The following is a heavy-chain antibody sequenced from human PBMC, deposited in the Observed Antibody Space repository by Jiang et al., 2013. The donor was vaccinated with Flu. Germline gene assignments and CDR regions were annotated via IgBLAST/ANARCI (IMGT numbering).Heavy chain of an antibody. CDR1: GFTFSSYN. V-gene: IGHV3-21*01. Sequence: VQLVESGGGLVKPGGSLRLSCAASGFTFSSYNMHWVRQAPGKGLEWVSSISGISNSYIYYADSVKGRFTISRDNAKSSLYLQMNSLRTEDTAVYYCARPTVNDYGDFDYWGQGTLVTVSS. CDR3: ARPTVNDYGDFDY. CDR2: ISGISNSYI. D-gene: IGHD4-17*01. J-gene: IGHJ4*02.